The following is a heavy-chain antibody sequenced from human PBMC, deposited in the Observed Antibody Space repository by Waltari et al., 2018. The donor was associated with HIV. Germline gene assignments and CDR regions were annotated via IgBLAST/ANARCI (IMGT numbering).Heavy chain of an antibody. V-gene: IGHV4-39*01. CDR3: TSVVVGPTEDFYYGMDV. J-gene: IGHJ6*02. Sequence: QLHLQQSGPGLVNPSETLSLSCTVSGGSISRRNYYWGWIRQPPGMGLEWIGGIYYSGRSYYNPSMKIRVTVSVDPSMNQFSLKSYSVTAADTAVYYCTSVVVGPTEDFYYGMDVWGQGTTVTVSS. CDR2: IYYSGRS. D-gene: IGHD1-26*01. CDR1: GGSISRRNYY.